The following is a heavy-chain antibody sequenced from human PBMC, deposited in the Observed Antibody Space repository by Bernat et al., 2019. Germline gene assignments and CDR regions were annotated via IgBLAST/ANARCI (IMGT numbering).Heavy chain of an antibody. CDR3: ARARYDFWSGYYSGEIDY. J-gene: IGHJ4*02. CDR2: INPSGGST. V-gene: IGHV1-46*01. CDR1: GYTFTGYY. D-gene: IGHD3-3*01. Sequence: QVQLVQSGAEVKKPGASVKVSCKASGYTFTGYYMHWVRQAPGQGLEWMGIINPSGGSTSYAQKFQGRVTMTRDTSTSTVYMELSSLRSEDTAVYYCARARYDFWSGYYSGEIDYWGQGTLVTVSS.